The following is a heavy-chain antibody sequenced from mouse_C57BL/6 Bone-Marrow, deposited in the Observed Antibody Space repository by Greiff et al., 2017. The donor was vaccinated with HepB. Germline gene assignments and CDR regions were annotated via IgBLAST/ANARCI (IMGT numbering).Heavy chain of an antibody. Sequence: QVQLQQPGAELVKPGASVKLSCKASGYTFTSYWMHWVKQRSGQGLEWIGMIHPNSGSTNYNEKFKSKATLTVDKSSSTAYMQLSSLTSEDSAVYYCAREGITTVVARNWYFDVWGTGTTVTVSS. J-gene: IGHJ1*03. D-gene: IGHD1-1*01. CDR2: IHPNSGST. CDR1: GYTFTSYW. V-gene: IGHV1-64*01. CDR3: AREGITTVVARNWYFDV.